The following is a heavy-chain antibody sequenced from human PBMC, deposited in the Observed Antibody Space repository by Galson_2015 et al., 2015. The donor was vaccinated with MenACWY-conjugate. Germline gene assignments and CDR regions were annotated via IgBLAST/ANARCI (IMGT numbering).Heavy chain of an antibody. J-gene: IGHJ4*02. CDR1: GFTFSRCW. CDR3: AKDSGSGYSSSWYVFDY. Sequence: SLRLSCAASGFTFSRCWMHWVRQSPEKGLVWVSRINSDGSAADYADSVKGRFTISRDNAKNTLYLQMNSLRAEDTAVYYCAKDSGSGYSSSWYVFDYWGQGTLVTVSS. CDR2: INSDGSAA. V-gene: IGHV3-74*01. D-gene: IGHD6-13*01.